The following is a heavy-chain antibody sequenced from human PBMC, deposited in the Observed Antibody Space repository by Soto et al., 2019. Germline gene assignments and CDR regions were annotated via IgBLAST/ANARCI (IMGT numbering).Heavy chain of an antibody. D-gene: IGHD6-13*01. CDR3: AKDYGAFVSAADGTLDY. CDR1: GFTFSSYA. CDR2: ISGSGGST. Sequence: EVQLLESGGGLVQPGGSLRLSCAASGFTFSSYAMSWVRQAPGKGLEWVSAISGSGGSTYYADSVKGRFTISRDNSKNTLYLQMNSLRAEDTAVYYCAKDYGAFVSAADGTLDYWGQGTLVTVSS. J-gene: IGHJ4*02. V-gene: IGHV3-23*01.